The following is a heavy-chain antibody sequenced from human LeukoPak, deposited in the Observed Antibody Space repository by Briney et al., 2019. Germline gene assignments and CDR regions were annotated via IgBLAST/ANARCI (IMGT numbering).Heavy chain of an antibody. Sequence: GASVKVSCKASGYTFTSCYIHWVRQAPGQGLEWMAIINPSGGTTSNAQKFQGRLTMTRDTSTSTAYMELGSLRSEDTAVYYCARDHRPSYDSSDYYYPGNYWGQGTLVTVSS. CDR3: ARDHRPSYDSSDYYYPGNY. V-gene: IGHV1-46*01. CDR1: GYTFTSCY. D-gene: IGHD3-22*01. J-gene: IGHJ4*02. CDR2: INPSGGTT.